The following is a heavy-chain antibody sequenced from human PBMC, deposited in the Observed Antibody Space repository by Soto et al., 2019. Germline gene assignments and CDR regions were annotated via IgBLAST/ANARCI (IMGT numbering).Heavy chain of an antibody. V-gene: IGHV3-30-3*01. D-gene: IGHD3-16*01. CDR1: GFTFSSYA. J-gene: IGHJ6*02. CDR2: ISYDGSNK. CDR3: ARDGGQLGLYYYYYYGMDV. Sequence: GGSLRLSCAASGFTFSSYAMHWVRQAPGKGLEWVAVISYDGSNKYYADSVKGRFTISRDNSKSTLYLQMNSLRAEDTAVYYCARDGGQLGLYYYYYYGMDVWGQGTTVTVSS.